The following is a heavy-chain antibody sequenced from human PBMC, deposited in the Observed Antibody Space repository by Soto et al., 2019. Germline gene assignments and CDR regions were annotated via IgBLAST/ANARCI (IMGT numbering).Heavy chain of an antibody. CDR2: IIPIFGTA. V-gene: IGHV1-69*13. D-gene: IGHD6-6*01. J-gene: IGHJ6*02. Sequence: ASVKVSCKASGGTFSSYAISWVRQAPGQGLEWMGGIIPIFGTANYAQKFQGRVTITADESTSTAYMELSSLRSEDTAVYYCARSYSSSGRAKAKPTCPPTYGMDVWGQGTTVTVSS. CDR1: GGTFSSYA. CDR3: ARSYSSSGRAKAKPTCPPTYGMDV.